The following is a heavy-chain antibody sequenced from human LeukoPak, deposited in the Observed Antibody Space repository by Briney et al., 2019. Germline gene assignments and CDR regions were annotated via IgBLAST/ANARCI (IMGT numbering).Heavy chain of an antibody. V-gene: IGHV4-34*01. CDR3: ASQTGTTLGSLY. CDR2: INHSGST. D-gene: IGHD1-7*01. Sequence: SETLSLTCAVYGGSFSGYYWSWIRQPPGKGLEWIGEINHSGSTNYNPCLKSRVTISVDTSKNQFSLKLSSVTAADTAVYYCASQTGTTLGSLYWGQGTLVTVSS. CDR1: GGSFSGYY. J-gene: IGHJ4*02.